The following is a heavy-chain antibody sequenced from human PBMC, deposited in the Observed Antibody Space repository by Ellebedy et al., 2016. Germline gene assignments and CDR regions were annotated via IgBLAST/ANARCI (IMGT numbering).Heavy chain of an antibody. V-gene: IGHV4-61*02. CDR1: GDSINSGAFY. Sequence: SETLSLXXTVSGDSINSGAFYWIWVRQPAGKGLEWIGRIYNTGNAIYNPSLKSRITMSVDTSRNHFSMELRSVTAADKAVYYCATLTIPGRIDSWGQGILVTVSS. D-gene: IGHD3-3*01. J-gene: IGHJ4*02. CDR2: IYNTGNA. CDR3: ATLTIPGRIDS.